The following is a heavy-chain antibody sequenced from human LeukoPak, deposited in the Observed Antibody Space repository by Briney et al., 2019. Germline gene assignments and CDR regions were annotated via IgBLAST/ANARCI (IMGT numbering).Heavy chain of an antibody. CDR2: ISSSSSYI. J-gene: IGHJ4*02. CDR3: ARAAKYSSSWYGAIGY. V-gene: IGHV3-21*01. Sequence: GGSLRLSCAASGFTFSSYSMNWVRQAPGKGLEWVSSISSSSSYIYCADSVKGRFTISRDNAKNSLYLQMNSLRAEDTAVYYCARAAKYSSSWYGAIGYWGQGTLVTVSS. CDR1: GFTFSSYS. D-gene: IGHD6-13*01.